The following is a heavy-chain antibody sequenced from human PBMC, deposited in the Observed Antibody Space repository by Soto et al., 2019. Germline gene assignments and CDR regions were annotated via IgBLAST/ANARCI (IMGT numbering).Heavy chain of an antibody. J-gene: IGHJ6*03. Sequence: SETLSLTCTFSGGSISSGGYYWSWIRQHPGKGLEWIGYIYYSGSTYYNPSLKSRVTISVDTSKNQFSLKLSSVTAADTAVYYCARDSRYVAAAATHYYYYYMDVWGKGTTVTVSS. CDR2: IYYSGST. CDR1: GGSISSGGYY. CDR3: ARDSRYVAAAATHYYYYYMDV. D-gene: IGHD6-13*01. V-gene: IGHV4-31*03.